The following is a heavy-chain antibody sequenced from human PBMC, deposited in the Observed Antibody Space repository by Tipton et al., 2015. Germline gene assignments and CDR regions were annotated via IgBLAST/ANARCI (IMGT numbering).Heavy chain of an antibody. CDR2: ISHSGNT. Sequence: LRLSCAVSAYSISSDYYWGWIRQPPGKGLEWIGSISHSGNTYYNPSLKSRVTMSRDTSKNQFSLKLTSVTAADTAVYYCACQDYDSLTRDYQTVDYWGRGTVVTVSS. CDR3: ACQDYDSLTRDYQTVDY. CDR1: AYSISSDYY. J-gene: IGHJ4*02. V-gene: IGHV4-38-2*01. D-gene: IGHD3-9*01.